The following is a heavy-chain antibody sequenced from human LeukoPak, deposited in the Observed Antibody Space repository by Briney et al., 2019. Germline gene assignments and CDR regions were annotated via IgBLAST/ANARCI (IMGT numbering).Heavy chain of an antibody. CDR3: ARGQQLAFDY. V-gene: IGHV4-31*03. J-gene: IGHJ4*02. Sequence: SETLSLTCTVSGVSISSCGYYWSWIRQHPGKGLEWIGYIYYSGSTYYNPSLKSRVTISVDTSKNQFSLKLSSVTAADTAVYYCARGQQLAFDYWGQGTLVTVSS. CDR1: GVSISSCGYY. D-gene: IGHD6-13*01. CDR2: IYYSGST.